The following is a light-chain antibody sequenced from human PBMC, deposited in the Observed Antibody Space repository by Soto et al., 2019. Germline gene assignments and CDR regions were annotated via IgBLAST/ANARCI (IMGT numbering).Light chain of an antibody. CDR1: QTISNW. CDR2: KAS. J-gene: IGKJ5*01. V-gene: IGKV1-5*03. Sequence: DIQMTQSPSTLSGSVGDRVTITCRASQTISNWLAWYQQKPGKAPKLLIYKASTLKSGVPSRFSGSGSGTDFTLKISRVEAEDVGVYYCMQALQTPITFGQGTRLEIK. CDR3: MQALQTPIT.